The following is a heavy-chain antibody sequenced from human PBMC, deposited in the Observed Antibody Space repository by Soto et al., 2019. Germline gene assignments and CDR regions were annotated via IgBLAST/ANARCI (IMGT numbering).Heavy chain of an antibody. CDR1: GYTFTSYA. Sequence: QVQLVQSGAEEKKPGASVKVSCKASGYTFTSYAIHWVRQAPGQRLEWMGWINAANGNTKYSQKFQGRVTITRDTSASTAYMELRSLNSEDTAVYYCARGDGWLFDYWGQGTLVTVSS. J-gene: IGHJ4*02. V-gene: IGHV1-3*05. D-gene: IGHD5-12*01. CDR2: INAANGNT. CDR3: ARGDGWLFDY.